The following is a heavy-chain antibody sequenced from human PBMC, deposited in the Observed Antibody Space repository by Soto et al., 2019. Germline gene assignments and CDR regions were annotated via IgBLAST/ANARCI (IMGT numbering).Heavy chain of an antibody. CDR3: AKSWSSLARHRRVRGNWFDP. J-gene: IGHJ5*02. CDR2: ISGSGGST. V-gene: IGHV3-23*01. CDR1: GFTFSSYA. Sequence: EVQLLESGGGLVQPGGSLRLSCAASGFTFSSYAMSWVRQAPGKGLEWVSAISGSGGSTYYADSVKGRFTIARDNSKNTPYLQMSSLRAADTAVYYCAKSWSSLARHRRVRGNWFDPWGQGTLVTVSS. D-gene: IGHD6-19*01.